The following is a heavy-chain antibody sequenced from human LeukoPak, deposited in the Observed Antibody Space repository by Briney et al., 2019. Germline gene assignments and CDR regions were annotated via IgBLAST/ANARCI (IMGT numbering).Heavy chain of an antibody. J-gene: IGHJ4*02. Sequence: SETLPLTCTVSGGSISSYYWSWIRQPPGKGLEWIGYIYYSGSTNYNPSLKSRVTISVDTSKNQFSLKLSSVTAADTAVYYCARDDGGLGEFYYWGQGTLVTVSS. CDR2: IYYSGST. D-gene: IGHD3-16*01. V-gene: IGHV4-59*01. CDR3: ARDDGGLGEFYY. CDR1: GGSISSYY.